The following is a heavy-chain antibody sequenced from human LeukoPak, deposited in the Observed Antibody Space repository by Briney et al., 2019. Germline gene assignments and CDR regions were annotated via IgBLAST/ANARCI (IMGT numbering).Heavy chain of an antibody. CDR3: ARDSLLSGYDWPYYFDY. J-gene: IGHJ4*02. V-gene: IGHV3-21*01. CDR2: ISSSSSYI. D-gene: IGHD5-12*01. CDR1: GFTFSSYS. Sequence: GGSLRLSCAASGFTFSSYSMNWVRQAPGKGLEWVSSISSSSSYIYYADSVKGRFTISRDNAKNSLYLQMNSLRAEDTAVYYCARDSLLSGYDWPYYFDYWGQGTLVTVSS.